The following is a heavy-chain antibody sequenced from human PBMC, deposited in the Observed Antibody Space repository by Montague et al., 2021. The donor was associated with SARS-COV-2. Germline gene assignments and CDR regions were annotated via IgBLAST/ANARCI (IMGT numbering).Heavy chain of an antibody. D-gene: IGHD4-17*01. J-gene: IGHJ4*02. CDR1: GGSISSGTYY. CDR3: ARFTAVTSSLDF. Sequence: TLSPTCAVSGGSISSGTYYWSWIRQPAGKGLEWIGRIYTSGTTNYNPSLKSRVTISVDTSKNQFSLKLTSVTAADTAVYYCARFTAVTSSLDFWGQGTLVPVSS. V-gene: IGHV4-61*02. CDR2: IYTSGTT.